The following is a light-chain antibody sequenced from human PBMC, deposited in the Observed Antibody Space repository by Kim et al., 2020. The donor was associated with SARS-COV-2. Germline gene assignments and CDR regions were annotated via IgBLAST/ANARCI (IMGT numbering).Light chain of an antibody. V-gene: IGKV1-27*01. CDR2: AAA. J-gene: IGKJ1*01. CDR3: QKYNSAPWT. Sequence: PSIGDRVTITCRARQDIANALAWYQQKPGKVPQVLIYAAATLQAGVPSRFSGSGSGTEFTLTIGSLQAEDVATYYCQKYNSAPWTFGPGTKVDIK. CDR1: QDIANA.